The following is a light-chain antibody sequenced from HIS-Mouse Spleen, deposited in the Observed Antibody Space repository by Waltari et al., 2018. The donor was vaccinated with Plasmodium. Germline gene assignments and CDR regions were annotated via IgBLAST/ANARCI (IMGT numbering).Light chain of an antibody. V-gene: IGLV3-10*01. CDR1: KLGDKY. J-gene: IGLJ3*02. CDR3: YSTDSSGNHRV. CDR2: EDS. Sequence: SYELTQPPSVSVSPGQTASITCSGDKLGDKYAYWYQQKSGQAPVLVIYEDSKRPSGIPERVSGSSSGTMATWTISGAQVEDEADYYCYSTDSSGNHRVFGGGTKLTVL.